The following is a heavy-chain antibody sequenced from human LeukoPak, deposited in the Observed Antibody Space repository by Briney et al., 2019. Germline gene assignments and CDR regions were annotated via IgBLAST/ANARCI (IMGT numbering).Heavy chain of an antibody. Sequence: GGSLRLSXAASGFTFSSYSMNWVRQAPGKGLEWVAVIWYDGSNKYYADSVKGRFTISRDNSKNTLYLQMNSLRAEDTAVYYCAMWIQVWKFDYWGQGTLVTVSS. V-gene: IGHV3-33*08. J-gene: IGHJ4*02. D-gene: IGHD5-18*01. CDR1: GFTFSSYS. CDR2: IWYDGSNK. CDR3: AMWIQVWKFDY.